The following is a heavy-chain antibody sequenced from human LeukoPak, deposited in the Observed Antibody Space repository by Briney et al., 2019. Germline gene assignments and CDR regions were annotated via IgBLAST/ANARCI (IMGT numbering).Heavy chain of an antibody. D-gene: IGHD4-23*01. CDR3: ARDLGVTPTWVSYHYYYGMDV. CDR1: GYTFTSYG. J-gene: IGHJ6*02. Sequence: GASVKVSCKASGYTFTSYGISWVRQAPGQGLEWMGWISAYNGNTNYAQKLQGRVTMTTDTSTSTAYMELRSLRSDDTAVYYCARDLGVTPTWVSYHYYYGMDVWGQGTTVTVSS. V-gene: IGHV1-18*01. CDR2: ISAYNGNT.